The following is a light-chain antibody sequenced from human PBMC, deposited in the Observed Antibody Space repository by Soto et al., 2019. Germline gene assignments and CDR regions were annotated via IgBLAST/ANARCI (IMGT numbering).Light chain of an antibody. CDR3: QKYDNVLWT. J-gene: IGKJ1*01. CDR1: QGISIY. V-gene: IGKV1-27*01. CDR2: AAS. Sequence: DFQMTQSPSSLSASVGDRVTITCRASQGISIYLAWYQQKPGKAPKLLIYAASTLQSGVPSRFSGSGSGTYFTLTISSLQPEDVETYYCQKYDNVLWTFGQGTKVEIK.